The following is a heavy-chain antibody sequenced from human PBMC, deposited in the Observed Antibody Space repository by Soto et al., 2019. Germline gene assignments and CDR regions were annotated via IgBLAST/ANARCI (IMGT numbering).Heavy chain of an antibody. D-gene: IGHD6-19*01. J-gene: IGHJ4*02. CDR3: ARDGWAVAEN. CDR1: GFTFSSFY. CDR2: INRDGSSK. Sequence: VQLVESGGALVQPGGSLRLSCAASGFTFSSFYMHWVRQAPGKGLVWVARINRDGSSKNYADSVKGRFTISRDNAKDALYLQMTSLGGDDTAVYYCARDGWAVAENWGQGTRVTVSS. V-gene: IGHV3-74*01.